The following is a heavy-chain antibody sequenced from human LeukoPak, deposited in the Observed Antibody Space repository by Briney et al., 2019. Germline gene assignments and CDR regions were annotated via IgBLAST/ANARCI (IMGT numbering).Heavy chain of an antibody. J-gene: IGHJ4*02. Sequence: PGGSLRLSCAASGFTFSSDSMTWVCQAPGKGLEWVSTISGSGVSTFYADPVKGRFTISRDNSKNPLYLHMNSLSAEDAAIYYCAKDSFSSRWGQGTLVTVSS. CDR2: ISGSGVST. CDR1: GFTFSSDS. CDR3: AKDSFSSR. V-gene: IGHV3-23*01. D-gene: IGHD2-2*01.